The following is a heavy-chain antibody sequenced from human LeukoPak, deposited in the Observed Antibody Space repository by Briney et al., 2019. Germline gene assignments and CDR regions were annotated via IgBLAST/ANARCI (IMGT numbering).Heavy chain of an antibody. J-gene: IGHJ4*02. Sequence: SVKVSCKASGGTFSSYAISWVRQAPGQGLKWMGRIIPIFGTANYAQKFQGRVTITTDQSTRTAYMELSSLRSEDTAVYYRARDESLYYFGYWGQGTLVTVSS. CDR3: ARDESLYYFGY. V-gene: IGHV1-69*05. CDR2: IIPIFGTA. CDR1: GGTFSSYA.